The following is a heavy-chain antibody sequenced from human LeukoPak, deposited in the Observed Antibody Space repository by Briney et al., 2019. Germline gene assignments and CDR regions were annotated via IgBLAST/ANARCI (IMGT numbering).Heavy chain of an antibody. CDR3: ARGLHYTNTSCRQGEWFDP. CDR1: GYTFASYD. CDR2: MNPNSGNT. J-gene: IGHJ5*02. Sequence: ASVKVSCKASGYTFASYDINWVRQATGQGLEWMGWMNPNSGNTGYAQKFQGRVTMTRNTSIATAYMELTSLRSEDTAMYYCARGLHYTNTSCRQGEWFDPWGQGALVTVSS. V-gene: IGHV1-8*01. D-gene: IGHD2-2*01.